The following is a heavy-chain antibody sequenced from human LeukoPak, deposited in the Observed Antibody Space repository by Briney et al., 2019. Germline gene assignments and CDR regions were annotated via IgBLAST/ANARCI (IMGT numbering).Heavy chain of an antibody. Sequence: GGSLRLSCAASGFTFSSYAMHWVRQAPGKGLEWVAVISYDGSNKYYADSVKGRFTISRDNSKNTLYLQMNSLRAEDTAVYYCAKDPAGGYDSSGYPDYWGQGTLVTVSS. J-gene: IGHJ4*02. CDR2: ISYDGSNK. D-gene: IGHD3-22*01. CDR3: AKDPAGGYDSSGYPDY. V-gene: IGHV3-30*04. CDR1: GFTFSSYA.